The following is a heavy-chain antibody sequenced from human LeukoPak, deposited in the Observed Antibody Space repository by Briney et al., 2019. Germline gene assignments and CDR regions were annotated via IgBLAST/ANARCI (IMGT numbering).Heavy chain of an antibody. Sequence: GGSLRLSCAASGFTFHDYSMNWVRQAPGRGLEWVSSLTSSSTYIFYADSVKGRFTISRDNAKNSLYLQMNSLRAEDTAVYYCARGSSSSGFEWGQGTLVTVSS. CDR1: GFTFHDYS. CDR2: LTSSSTYI. D-gene: IGHD6-19*01. J-gene: IGHJ4*02. CDR3: ARGSSSSGFE. V-gene: IGHV3-21*01.